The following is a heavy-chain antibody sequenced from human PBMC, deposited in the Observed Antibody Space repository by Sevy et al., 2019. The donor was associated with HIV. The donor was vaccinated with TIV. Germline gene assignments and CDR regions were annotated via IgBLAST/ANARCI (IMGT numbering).Heavy chain of an antibody. CDR1: GFTFSSYG. V-gene: IGHV3-33*01. Sequence: GGSLRLSCAASGFTFSSYGMHWVRQAPGKGLEWVAVIWYDGSNKYYADSVKGRFTISRDNSKNTLYLQMNSLRAEDTAVYYCARDQGTYYDFWGAFDIWGQGTMVTGSS. CDR2: IWYDGSNK. CDR3: ARDQGTYYDFWGAFDI. J-gene: IGHJ3*02. D-gene: IGHD3-3*01.